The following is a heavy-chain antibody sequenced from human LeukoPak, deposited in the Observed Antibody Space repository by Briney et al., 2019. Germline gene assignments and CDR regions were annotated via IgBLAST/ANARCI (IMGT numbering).Heavy chain of an antibody. J-gene: IGHJ5*02. CDR1: GGTLNSYV. CDR2: IIPISGTT. D-gene: IGHD2-15*01. Sequence: SVKVSCKASGGTLNSYVISWVRQAPGQGLEWMGGIIPISGTTNYAQKFQGRVTITADESTSTAYMELSRLRSDDTAVYYCAREDCSGGSCYAMGPNWFDPWGQGTLVTVSS. V-gene: IGHV1-69*13. CDR3: AREDCSGGSCYAMGPNWFDP.